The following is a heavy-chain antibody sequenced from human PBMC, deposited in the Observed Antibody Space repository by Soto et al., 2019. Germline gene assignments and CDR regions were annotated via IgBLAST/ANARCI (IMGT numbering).Heavy chain of an antibody. J-gene: IGHJ4*02. V-gene: IGHV3-74*01. D-gene: IGHD4-17*01. Sequence: GGSLRLSCAASGFTFSSYWMHWVHQAPGKGLVWVSRINSDGSSTSYADSVKGRFTISRDNAKNTLYLQMNSLRAEDTAVYYCTNLLGTVTTLGWGQGTLVTVSS. CDR3: TNLLGTVTTLG. CDR2: INSDGSST. CDR1: GFTFSSYW.